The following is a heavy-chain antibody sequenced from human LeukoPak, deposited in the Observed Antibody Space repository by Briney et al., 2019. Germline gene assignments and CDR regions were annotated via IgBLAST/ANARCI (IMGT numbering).Heavy chain of an antibody. Sequence: PGGSLRLSCAASGFTVSSNYMSWVRQAPGKGLEWVSVNYSGGSTYYADSVKGRFTISRDNSKNTLYLQMNSLRAEDTAVYYCASTLRGMDYYGSAPNHWGQGTLVTVSS. J-gene: IGHJ5*02. V-gene: IGHV3-53*01. CDR2: NYSGGST. CDR3: ASTLRGMDYYGSAPNH. D-gene: IGHD3-10*01. CDR1: GFTVSSNY.